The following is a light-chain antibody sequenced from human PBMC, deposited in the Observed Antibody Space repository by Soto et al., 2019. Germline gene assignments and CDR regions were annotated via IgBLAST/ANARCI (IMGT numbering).Light chain of an antibody. CDR2: GAS. CDR1: QSVTNNY. CDR3: QQYASSRT. V-gene: IGKV3-20*01. J-gene: IGKJ1*01. Sequence: EIVLTQSPGTLSLSPGESATLSCRASQSVTNNYLAWFQQKPGQAPRLLMYGASSRATGIPDRFSGSGSGTDFTLTITRLDPEDFAVDYCQQYASSRTFGQGTKVDIK.